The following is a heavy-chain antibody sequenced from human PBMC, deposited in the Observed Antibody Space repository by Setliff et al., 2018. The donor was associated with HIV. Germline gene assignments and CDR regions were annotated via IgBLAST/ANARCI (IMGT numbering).Heavy chain of an antibody. CDR2: IYYTGNT. J-gene: IGHJ4*02. Sequence: SETLSLTCAVSGGSISSSNWWSWVRQPPGKGLEWIGEIYYTGNTNYNPSLKSRVSISVDNSKNTVYLQVNSLRPEDTAVYYCARDERWSLDYWGQGTLVTVSS. D-gene: IGHD2-8*01. CDR1: GGSISSSNW. CDR3: ARDERWSLDY. V-gene: IGHV4-4*02.